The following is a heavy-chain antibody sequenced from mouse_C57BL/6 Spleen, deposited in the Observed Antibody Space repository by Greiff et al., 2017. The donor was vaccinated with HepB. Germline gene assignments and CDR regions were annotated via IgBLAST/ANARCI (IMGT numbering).Heavy chain of an antibody. CDR3: ASSFLRSSYWYCDV. D-gene: IGHD1-1*01. CDR2: INPSTGGT. CDR1: GYSFTGYY. J-gene: IGHJ1*03. V-gene: IGHV1-42*01. Sequence: VQLKQSGPELVKPGASVKISCKASGYSFTGYYMNWVKHSPEKSLEWIGEINPSTGGTTYNQKLKAKATLTVDKSSSTAYMQLNSLTSEDSAVYYCASSFLRSSYWYCDVWGTGTTFTVSS.